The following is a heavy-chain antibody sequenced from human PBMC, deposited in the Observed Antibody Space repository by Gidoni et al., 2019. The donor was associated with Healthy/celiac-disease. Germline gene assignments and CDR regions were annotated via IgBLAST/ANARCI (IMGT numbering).Heavy chain of an antibody. CDR3: ARVGELGIVVVTATAIDY. CDR1: GYTFTSYG. CDR2: ISAYNGNT. D-gene: IGHD2-21*02. V-gene: IGHV1-18*01. J-gene: IGHJ4*02. Sequence: QVQLVQSGAEVKKPGASVKVSCKASGYTFTSYGISWVRQAPGQGLEWMGWISAYNGNTNYAQKLQGRVTMTTDTSTSTAYMELRSLRPDDTAVYYCARVGELGIVVVTATAIDYWGQGTLVTVSS.